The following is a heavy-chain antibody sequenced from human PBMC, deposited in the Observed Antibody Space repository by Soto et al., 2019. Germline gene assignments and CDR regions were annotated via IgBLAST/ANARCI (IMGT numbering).Heavy chain of an antibody. D-gene: IGHD3-10*01. CDR2: INYSGST. J-gene: IGHJ5*02. CDR3: ATVGGYGSGSYSWFDP. V-gene: IGHV4-34*01. Sequence: QVQLQQWGAGLLKPSETLSLTCAVYGGSFSGYYWSWIRQPPGKGLEWIGEINYSGSTNYNPSLKSRVTIAVDTSKNQFSLKLSSVTAADTAVYYCATVGGYGSGSYSWFDPWGQGTLVTVSS. CDR1: GGSFSGYY.